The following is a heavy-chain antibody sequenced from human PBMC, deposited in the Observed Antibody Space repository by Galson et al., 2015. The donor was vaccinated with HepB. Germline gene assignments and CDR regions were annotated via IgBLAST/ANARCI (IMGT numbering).Heavy chain of an antibody. J-gene: IGHJ4*02. CDR2: IRNNGGSR. CDR1: GFTFSSYA. CDR3: AKDPNSIEVYFDY. D-gene: IGHD2-21*01. V-gene: IGHV3-23*01. Sequence: SLRLSCAYSGFTFSSYAMSWVRQAPGKGLEWVSTIRNNGGSRYYADSVKGRFTISRDNTKNILYLQMSSLRADDTAVYYCAKDPNSIEVYFDYWAGEPRSPSP.